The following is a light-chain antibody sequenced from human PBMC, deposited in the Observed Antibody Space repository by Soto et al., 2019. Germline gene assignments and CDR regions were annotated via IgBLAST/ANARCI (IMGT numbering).Light chain of an antibody. V-gene: IGKV3-15*01. CDR3: QQYNNWPEYT. CDR2: GAS. CDR1: QSVGNS. J-gene: IGKJ2*01. Sequence: VALTQSPGTLSVSPGEGVTLSCRASQSVGNSMAWYQQKPGQAPRLLIFGASTRVTGIPARFSGSGSGTEFTLTITSLQSDDFAVYYCQQYNNWPEYTFGPGTKLEIK.